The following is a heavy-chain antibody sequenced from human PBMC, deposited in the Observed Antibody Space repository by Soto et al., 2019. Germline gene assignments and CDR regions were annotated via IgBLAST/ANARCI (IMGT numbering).Heavy chain of an antibody. CDR2: ISYDGSNK. CDR1: GFTFSSYA. Sequence: GGSLRLSCAASGFTFSSYAMHWVRQAPGKGLEWVAVISYDGSNKYYADSVKGRFTISRDNSKNTLYLQMNSLRAEDTAVYYCARDTRKFWSGYYYSFYDYWGQGTLVTVSS. J-gene: IGHJ4*02. D-gene: IGHD3-3*01. V-gene: IGHV3-30-3*01. CDR3: ARDTRKFWSGYYYSFYDY.